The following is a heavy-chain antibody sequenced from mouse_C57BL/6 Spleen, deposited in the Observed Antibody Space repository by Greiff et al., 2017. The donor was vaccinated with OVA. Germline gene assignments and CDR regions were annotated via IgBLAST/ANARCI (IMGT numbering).Heavy chain of an antibody. V-gene: IGHV1-64*01. D-gene: IGHD1-1*01. CDR3: EWGVTTVVTHYWYLDG. CDR1: GYTFTSYW. J-gene: IGHJ1*01. Sequence: QVQLQQSGAELVMSGASVMLSCKAPGYTFTSYWMHWVKQRPGQGLEWIGMIHPNSGSTNYNEKFKSKATLTVEKSSSTAYMQLSSLTSEDSAVYFGEWGVTTVVTHYWYLDGWGAGATVTVSS. CDR2: IHPNSGST.